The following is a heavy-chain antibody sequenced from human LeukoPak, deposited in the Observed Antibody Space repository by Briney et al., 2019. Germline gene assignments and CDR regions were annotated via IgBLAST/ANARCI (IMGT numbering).Heavy chain of an antibody. CDR3: AKMGIFNSGL. Sequence: PGGSLRLSCAASGFTFSSYSMSWVRQAPGKGLEWVSSISASGRGTYYADSVKGRFTISRDNSRNTVNLQMNSLRVEDTAIYYCAKMGIFNSGLWGQGTLVTVSS. D-gene: IGHD1-26*01. V-gene: IGHV3-23*01. CDR2: ISASGRGT. CDR1: GFTFSSYS. J-gene: IGHJ4*02.